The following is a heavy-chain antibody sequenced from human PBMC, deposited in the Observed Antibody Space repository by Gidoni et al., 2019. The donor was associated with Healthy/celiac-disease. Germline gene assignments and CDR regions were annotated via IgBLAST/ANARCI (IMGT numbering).Heavy chain of an antibody. CDR1: GYSIRIGYY. J-gene: IGHJ4*02. CDR2: IYHGGST. Sequence: QVQLQESGPGLVKPSGPLSLTCTVSGYSIRIGYYWGWCQQPPGKGLEWIGSIYHGGSTDYNPSLKSRVTISVDTSKNQFSLKLSSVTAADTAVYYCAREGEKELWFGEYTPAVEDYWGQGTLVTVSS. CDR3: AREGEKELWFGEYTPAVEDY. V-gene: IGHV4-38-2*02. D-gene: IGHD3-10*01.